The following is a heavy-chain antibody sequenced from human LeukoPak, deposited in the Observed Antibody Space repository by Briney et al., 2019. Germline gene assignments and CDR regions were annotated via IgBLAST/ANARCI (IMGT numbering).Heavy chain of an antibody. Sequence: SQTLSLTCTVSGGSISSGAYYWSWIRQQPGKGLEWIGYIYYSGSTYYNPALKSRIHIPRDTSKNQFSLNLSSVTAADTAVYYCARLPTTVTTSGREYYFDYWGQGTLVTVSS. CDR1: GGSISSGAYY. D-gene: IGHD4-11*01. J-gene: IGHJ4*02. CDR2: IYYSGST. V-gene: IGHV4-31*03. CDR3: ARLPTTVTTSGREYYFDY.